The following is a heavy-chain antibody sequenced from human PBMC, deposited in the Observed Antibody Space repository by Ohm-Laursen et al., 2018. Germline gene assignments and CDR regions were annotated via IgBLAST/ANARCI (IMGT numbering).Heavy chain of an antibody. J-gene: IGHJ4*02. CDR1: GYSFTTNW. D-gene: IGHD3-3*01. CDR2: IYPSDSDT. V-gene: IGHV5-51*01. Sequence: ASLRISCKGSGYSFTTNWIAWVRQVPGKGLEWMGIIYPSDSDTRYSPSFQGQVTMSADKSLTTAYMQWSSLKASDTAIYYCARGFYYLDYWGQGTLVTVSS. CDR3: ARGFYYLDY.